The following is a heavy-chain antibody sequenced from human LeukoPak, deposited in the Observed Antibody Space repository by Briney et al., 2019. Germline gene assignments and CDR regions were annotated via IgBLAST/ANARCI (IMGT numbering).Heavy chain of an antibody. CDR2: IYYSGST. V-gene: IGHV4-59*08. Sequence: SETLSLTCTVSGGSISSYYWSWIRQPPGKGLEWIGYIYYSGSTNYNPSLKSRVTISVDTSKNQFSLKLSSVTAADTAVYYCARHGTVDSSSWYPETYYYYYYGMDVWGQGTTVTVSS. CDR3: ARHGTVDSSSWYPETYYYYYYGMDV. D-gene: IGHD6-13*01. CDR1: GGSISSYY. J-gene: IGHJ6*02.